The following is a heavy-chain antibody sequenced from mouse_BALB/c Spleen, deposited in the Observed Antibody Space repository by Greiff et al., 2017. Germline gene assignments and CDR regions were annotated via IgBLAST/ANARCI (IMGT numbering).Heavy chain of an antibody. J-gene: IGHJ3*01. CDR3: ARSPHYYGSSAWFAY. CDR1: GFNIKDTY. Sequence: VQLQQSGAELVKPGASVKLSCTASGFNIKDTYMHWVKQRPEQGLEWIGRIDPANGNTKYDPKFQGKATITADTSSSTAYLQLSSLTSEDTAVYYCARSPHYYGSSAWFAYWGQGTLVTVSA. V-gene: IGHV14-3*02. CDR2: IDPANGNT. D-gene: IGHD1-1*01.